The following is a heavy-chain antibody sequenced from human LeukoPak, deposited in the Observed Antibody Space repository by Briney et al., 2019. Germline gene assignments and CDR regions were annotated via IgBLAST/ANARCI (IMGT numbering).Heavy chain of an antibody. CDR3: ARDDIGSSWYGY. CDR2: IYHSGST. Sequence: SETLSLTCTVSGGSISSGGYYWSWIRQPPGKGLEWIGYIYHSGSTYYNPSLKSRVTISVDRSKNQFSLKLSSVTAADTAVYYCARDDIGSSWYGYWGQGTLVTVSS. J-gene: IGHJ4*02. D-gene: IGHD6-13*01. CDR1: GGSISSGGYY. V-gene: IGHV4-30-2*01.